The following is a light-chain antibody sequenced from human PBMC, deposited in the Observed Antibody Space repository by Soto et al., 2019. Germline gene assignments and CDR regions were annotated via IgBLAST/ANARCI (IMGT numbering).Light chain of an antibody. CDR1: SSDVGANNY. CDR3: SSYINSITFVV. V-gene: IGLV2-14*01. J-gene: IGLJ2*01. Sequence: QSALTQPASVSGSPGQPITISCTGTSSDVGANNYVSWYQHHPGKAPKLLIYEVSNRPSGVSSRFSGSKSGNTASLTISGLQAEDEADYYCSSYINSITFVVFGGGSKLTVL. CDR2: EVS.